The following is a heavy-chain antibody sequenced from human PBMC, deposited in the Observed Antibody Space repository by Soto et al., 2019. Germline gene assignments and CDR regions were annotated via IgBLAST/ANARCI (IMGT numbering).Heavy chain of an antibody. J-gene: IGHJ4*02. Sequence: GGSLRLSCAASGFTFSSYATHWVRQAPGKGLEWVAVISYDGSNKYYADSVKGRFTISRDNSKNTLYLQMNSLRAEDTAVYYCARVPDSSGYYHIYWGQGTLVTVSS. V-gene: IGHV3-30-3*01. CDR2: ISYDGSNK. CDR3: ARVPDSSGYYHIY. CDR1: GFTFSSYA. D-gene: IGHD3-22*01.